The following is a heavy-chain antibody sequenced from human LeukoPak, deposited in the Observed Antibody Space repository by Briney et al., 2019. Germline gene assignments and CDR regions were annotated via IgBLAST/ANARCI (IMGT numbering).Heavy chain of an antibody. CDR1: GNSFTNYW. D-gene: IGHD6-13*01. Sequence: GESLQISCKGFGNSFTNYWNGWVRQMPGKGLGWMGIIYPGGSIIHYSPSFQGQVAISADKSISTAYLQWTSLKGSDSAMYYCACRRYSDTWSDPWGQRTLVTVSS. CDR3: ACRRYSDTWSDP. CDR2: IYPGGSII. J-gene: IGHJ5*02. V-gene: IGHV5-51*01.